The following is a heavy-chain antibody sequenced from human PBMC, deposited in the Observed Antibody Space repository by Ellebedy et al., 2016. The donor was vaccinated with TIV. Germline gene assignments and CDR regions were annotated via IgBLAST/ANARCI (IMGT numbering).Heavy chain of an antibody. V-gene: IGHV4-4*07. CDR2: IYTSGST. CDR3: AGGYSSGWTDY. Sequence: MPSETLSLTCTVSGGSISSYYWSWIRQPAGKGLGWIGRIYTSGSTNYNPSLQGRVTMSVDTSKNQFSLKLSSVTAADTAVYYCAGGYSSGWTDYWGQGTLVTVSS. J-gene: IGHJ4*02. D-gene: IGHD6-19*01. CDR1: GGSISSYY.